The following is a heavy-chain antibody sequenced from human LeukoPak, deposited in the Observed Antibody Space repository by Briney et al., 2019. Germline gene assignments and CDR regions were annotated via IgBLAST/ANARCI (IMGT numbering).Heavy chain of an antibody. J-gene: IGHJ6*02. CDR1: GFTFSSYA. Sequence: PGGSLRLSCAASGFTFSSYAMSWVRQGPGKGPEWVSAISGSGGSTYYADSVKGRFTISRDNSKNTLYLQMNSLRAEDTAVYYCAKDGRYCSGGSPCWVYYYGMDVWGQGTTVTVSS. CDR2: ISGSGGST. CDR3: AKDGRYCSGGSPCWVYYYGMDV. D-gene: IGHD2-15*01. V-gene: IGHV3-23*01.